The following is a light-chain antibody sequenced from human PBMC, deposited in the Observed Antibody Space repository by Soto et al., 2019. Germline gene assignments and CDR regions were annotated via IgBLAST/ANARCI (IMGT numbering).Light chain of an antibody. J-gene: IGKJ4*01. CDR2: GAS. Sequence: EIVLTQSPGNLSLSPGERATLSCRASQSVSSSYVAWYEQKPGQAPRLLIYGASSRATGIPDRFSGSGSGTDFTLTISRLEPEDFGVYYCQQYGSSPSLTFGGGTKVDIK. CDR1: QSVSSSY. CDR3: QQYGSSPSLT. V-gene: IGKV3-20*01.